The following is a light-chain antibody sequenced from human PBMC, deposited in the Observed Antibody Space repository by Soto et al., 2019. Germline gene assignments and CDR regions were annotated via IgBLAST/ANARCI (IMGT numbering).Light chain of an antibody. CDR2: KAS. CDR1: QSISSW. Sequence: DIQMTQSPSTLSASVGDRVTIACRASQSISSWLAWYQQKPGKAPKLLVYKASSLESGVPSRFSGSGSGTEFTLTIRCLQPDDLATYYCQQYDTSPRTFGQGTKVEIK. CDR3: QQYDTSPRT. J-gene: IGKJ1*01. V-gene: IGKV1-5*03.